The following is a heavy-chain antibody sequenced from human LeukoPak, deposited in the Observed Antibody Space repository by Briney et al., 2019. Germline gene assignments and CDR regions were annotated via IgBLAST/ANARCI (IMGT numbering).Heavy chain of an antibody. J-gene: IGHJ6*03. CDR1: GYTFSSCG. CDR3: AREGIEYNSYYYYYYMDV. CDR2: ISGYNGKT. Sequence: ASVKVSCKASGYTFSSCGISWVRQAPGQGLEWMGWISGYNGKTHYAQKVQGRVTMTTDTSTTTAYMELSSLRSEDTAVYYCAREGIEYNSYYYYYYMDVWGKGTTVTVSS. V-gene: IGHV1-18*01. D-gene: IGHD1-20*01.